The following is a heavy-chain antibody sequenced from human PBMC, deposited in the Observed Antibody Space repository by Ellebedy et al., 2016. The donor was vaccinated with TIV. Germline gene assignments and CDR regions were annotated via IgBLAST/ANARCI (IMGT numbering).Heavy chain of an antibody. Sequence: GESLKISCAASGFTFSDYNMNWVRQAPGKGLEWVSSISSSSAYIYFADSMKGRFTISRDNAKNSLYLQMNSLRAEDTAVYYCARDSYSYGSIDYWGQGTLVTVSS. J-gene: IGHJ4*02. CDR2: ISSSSAYI. V-gene: IGHV3-21*06. D-gene: IGHD5-18*01. CDR3: ARDSYSYGSIDY. CDR1: GFTFSDYN.